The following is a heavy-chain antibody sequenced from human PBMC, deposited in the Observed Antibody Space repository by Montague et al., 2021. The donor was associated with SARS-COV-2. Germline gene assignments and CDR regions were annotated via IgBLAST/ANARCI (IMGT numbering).Heavy chain of an antibody. CDR3: ARLRDGVVPSPILGVGPYYSYYYMDV. D-gene: IGHD3-10*01. CDR2: AQNTGTT. Sequence: SETLSLTCTVSNTSISSYYWSWIRQPPGKGLEWIGYAQNTGTTNYNPSLKSRVTISVDISKNQFSLKLTSVAAADTAVYYCARLRDGVVPSPILGVGPYYSYYYMDVWGRGTTVTVSS. V-gene: IGHV4-59*12. CDR1: NTSISSYY. J-gene: IGHJ6*03.